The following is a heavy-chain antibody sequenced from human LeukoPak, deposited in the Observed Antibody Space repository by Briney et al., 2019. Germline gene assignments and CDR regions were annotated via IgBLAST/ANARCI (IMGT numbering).Heavy chain of an antibody. CDR1: GFTFSSYS. CDR2: ISSSSSYI. Sequence: GGSLRLSCAASGFTFSSYSMNWVRRAPGKGLEWVSSISSSSSYIYYADSVKGRFTISRDNAKNSLYLQMNSLRAEDTAVYYCAIPAGRITMIVEGNYWGQGTLVTVSS. V-gene: IGHV3-21*04. D-gene: IGHD3-22*01. J-gene: IGHJ4*02. CDR3: AIPAGRITMIVEGNY.